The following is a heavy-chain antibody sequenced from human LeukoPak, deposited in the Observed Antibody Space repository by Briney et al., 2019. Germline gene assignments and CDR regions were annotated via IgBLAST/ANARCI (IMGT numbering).Heavy chain of an antibody. Sequence: GGSPRLSCAASGFTFSSYAMHWVRQAPGKGLEWVAVISYDGSNKYYADSVKGRFTISRDNSKNTLYLQMNSLRAEDTAVYYCARWLVGAKNYFDYWGQGTLVTVSS. J-gene: IGHJ4*02. D-gene: IGHD1-26*01. CDR3: ARWLVGAKNYFDY. CDR2: ISYDGSNK. V-gene: IGHV3-30*04. CDR1: GFTFSSYA.